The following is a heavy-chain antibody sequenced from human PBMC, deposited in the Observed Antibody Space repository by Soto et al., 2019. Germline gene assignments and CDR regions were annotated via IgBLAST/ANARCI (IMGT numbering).Heavy chain of an antibody. D-gene: IGHD1-26*01. J-gene: IGHJ4*02. V-gene: IGHV3-23*01. CDR3: ARSGSYSWLPY. CDR2: ISPSGDT. CDR1: GFTFSSYA. Sequence: GGSLRLSCAASGFTFSSYALSWVRQAPGRGLEWVSSISPSGDTYYADSVKGRFTLSRDNSKNTVFLQMNSLKAEDTALYFCARSGSYSWLPYWGQGTLVTVSS.